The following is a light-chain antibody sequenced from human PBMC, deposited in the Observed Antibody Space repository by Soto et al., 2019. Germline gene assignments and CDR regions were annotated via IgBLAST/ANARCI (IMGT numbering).Light chain of an antibody. Sequence: EIVMTQSPATLSVSPGERATLSRRASQSIGSNLALYQQKPGQAPRLLIYAASIRATGIPDRFSGSGSGTDFTLTINRLEPEDFAVYYCQHRMNWPLTFGQGTRLEIK. J-gene: IGKJ5*01. CDR1: QSIGSN. V-gene: IGKV3-11*01. CDR3: QHRMNWPLT. CDR2: AAS.